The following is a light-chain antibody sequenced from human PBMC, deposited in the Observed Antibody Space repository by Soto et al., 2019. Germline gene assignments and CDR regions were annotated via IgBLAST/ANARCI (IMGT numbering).Light chain of an antibody. Sequence: EILMTQSPATLSVSSGEGATLSCRASQSVGSSYLAWYQQKPGQAPRLLIYGASSRATGIPDRFSGSGSGADFTLSISRLEPEDFAVYYCQQYGSSPRTFGQGTKVEIK. CDR2: GAS. V-gene: IGKV3-20*01. CDR3: QQYGSSPRT. CDR1: QSVGSSY. J-gene: IGKJ1*01.